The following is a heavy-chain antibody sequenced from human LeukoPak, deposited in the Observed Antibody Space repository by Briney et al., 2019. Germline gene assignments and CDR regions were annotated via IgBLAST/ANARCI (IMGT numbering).Heavy chain of an antibody. Sequence: PGGSLRLSCAASGFTFSDYYMSWIRQVPGKGLEWVSYISGSSSYTNYADSVKGRSTISRDNANNSLYLQMNSLRAEDTAVYYCTRITVVAGNTYLADYWGQGTLVTVSS. J-gene: IGHJ4*02. CDR2: ISGSSSYT. V-gene: IGHV3-11*03. D-gene: IGHD6-19*01. CDR3: TRITVVAGNTYLADY. CDR1: GFTFSDYY.